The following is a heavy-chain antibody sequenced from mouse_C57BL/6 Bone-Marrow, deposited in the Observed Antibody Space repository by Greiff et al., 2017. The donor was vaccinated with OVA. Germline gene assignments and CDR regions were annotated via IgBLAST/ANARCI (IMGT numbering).Heavy chain of an antibody. V-gene: IGHV1-55*01. CDR2: IYPGSGST. CDR3: ARDEWAMDY. D-gene: IGHD1-3*01. CDR1: GYTFTSYW. J-gene: IGHJ4*01. Sequence: QVQLQQPGAELVKPGASVKMSCKASGYTFTSYWITWVKQRPGQGLEWIGDIYPGSGSTNYNEKFKSKATLTVDTPSSTAYMQLSSLTSEDSAVYYCARDEWAMDYWGQGTSVTVSS.